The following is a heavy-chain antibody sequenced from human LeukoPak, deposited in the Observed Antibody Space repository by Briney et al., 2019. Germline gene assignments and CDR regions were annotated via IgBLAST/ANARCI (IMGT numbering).Heavy chain of an antibody. CDR2: INPNSGGT. CDR1: GYTFTGYY. D-gene: IGHD2-8*01. V-gene: IGHV1-2*02. J-gene: IGHJ5*02. Sequence: GASVKVSCKASGYTFTGYYMHWVRQAPGQGLEWMGWINPNSGGTNYAQKFQGRVTMTRDTSISTAYVELSRLRSDDTAVYYCARDIVLMVYASWFDPWGQGTLVTVSS. CDR3: ARDIVLMVYASWFDP.